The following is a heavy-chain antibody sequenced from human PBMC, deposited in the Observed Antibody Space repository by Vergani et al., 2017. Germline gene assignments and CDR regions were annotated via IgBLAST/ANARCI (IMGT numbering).Heavy chain of an antibody. D-gene: IGHD6-6*01. J-gene: IGHJ4*02. CDR1: GFTFSSYS. V-gene: IGHV3-48*02. CDR2: ISSSSSTI. Sequence: EVQLVESGGGLVQPGGSLRLSCAASGFTFSSYSMNWVRQAPGKGLECGSYISSSSSTIYYADSVKGRFTISRDNAKNSLYLQMNSLRDEDTAVYYCARGTSKQQLARFDYWGQGTLVTVSS. CDR3: ARGTSKQQLARFDY.